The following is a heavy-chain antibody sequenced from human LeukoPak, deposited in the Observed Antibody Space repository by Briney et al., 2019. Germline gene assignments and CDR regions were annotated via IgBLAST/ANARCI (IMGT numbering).Heavy chain of an antibody. D-gene: IGHD1-26*01. CDR3: AKIGTYFYFDW. CDR1: GFTFTNSW. V-gene: IGHV3-7*01. Sequence: GGSLRVSCAASGFTFTNSWMSWVRQAPGKGLEWVANIDQDGSEKYYVDSVKGRFTISRDNAKNSLYLQMNSLSPEDTAVYYCAKIGTYFYFDWWGQGTLVTVSS. CDR2: IDQDGSEK. J-gene: IGHJ4*02.